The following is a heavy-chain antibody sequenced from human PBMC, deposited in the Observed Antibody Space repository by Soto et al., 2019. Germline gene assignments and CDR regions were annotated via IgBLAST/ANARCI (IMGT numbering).Heavy chain of an antibody. CDR2: ISYDGSNK. J-gene: IGHJ3*01. V-gene: IGHV3-30-3*01. D-gene: IGHD3-3*01. CDR1: GFTFSSYT. CDR3: ARGPYDFWSGYIADAFDV. Sequence: QVQLVESGGSVVQPGRSLRLSCSASGFTFSSYTFHWVRQAPGKGLEWVALISYDGSNKYYADSVKGRFTISRDNSKNTLYLQMNSLRPEDTALFYCARGPYDFWSGYIADAFDVWGQGTMVTVSS.